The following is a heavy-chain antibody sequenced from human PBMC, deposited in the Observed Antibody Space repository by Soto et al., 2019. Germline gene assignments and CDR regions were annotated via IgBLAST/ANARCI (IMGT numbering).Heavy chain of an antibody. J-gene: IGHJ5*02. CDR1: VGSINSRDHV. CDR3: ARKRVLSTNMFITSFDP. V-gene: IGHV4-39*01. CDR2: VYYTETT. D-gene: IGHD3-10*02. Sequence: AETLSFTCSLGVGSINSRDHVWGWIRQTPVKGLEWIGSVYYTETTYYNPSLKSPVTISVETSRNTFSLKVNSVTAADTGIYYCARKRVLSTNMFITSFDPWGQGTMVTVSS.